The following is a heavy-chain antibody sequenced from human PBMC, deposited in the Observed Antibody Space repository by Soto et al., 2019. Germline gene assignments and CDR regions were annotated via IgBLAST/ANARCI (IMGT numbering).Heavy chain of an antibody. V-gene: IGHV3-48*01. J-gene: IGHJ3*02. CDR2: ISSATTTI. CDR3: ATANTPYAFDM. CDR1: GFTFSSYS. Sequence: GGSLRLSCAASGFTFSSYSMNWVRQAPGKGLEWVSYISSATTTIYYADSVKGRFTISRDNAKNSLYLQMNSLRADDTAVYYCATANTPYAFDMWGQGTMVTVSS.